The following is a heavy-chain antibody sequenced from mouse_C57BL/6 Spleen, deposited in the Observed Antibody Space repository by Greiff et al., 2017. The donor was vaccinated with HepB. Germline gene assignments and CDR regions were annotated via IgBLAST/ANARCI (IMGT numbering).Heavy chain of an antibody. CDR2: IDPETGGT. CDR3: TRSYYGNYESYYYAMDY. V-gene: IGHV1-15*01. Sequence: VQLQQSGAELVRPGASVTLSCKASGYTFTDYEMHWVKQTPVHGLEWIGAIDPETGGTAYNQKFKGKAILTADKSSSTAYMELRSLTSEDSDVYYCTRSYYGNYESYYYAMDYWGQGTSVTVSS. J-gene: IGHJ4*01. CDR1: GYTFTDYE. D-gene: IGHD2-10*01.